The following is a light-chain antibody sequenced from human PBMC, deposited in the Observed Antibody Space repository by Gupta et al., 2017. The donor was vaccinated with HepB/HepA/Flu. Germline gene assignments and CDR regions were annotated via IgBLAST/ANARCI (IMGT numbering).Light chain of an antibody. CDR3: QQRSLWPPT. CDR1: ETISNN. CDR2: DAS. V-gene: IGKV3-11*01. Sequence: EIVLTQSPVTLSLSPGDTATLSCRANETISNNLAWYQKKPGQPPRLLIYDASVKATGVPARISGSGSGTDFSLIISRLEAGDFAVYYCQQRSLWPPTFGGGTRVEIK. J-gene: IGKJ4*01.